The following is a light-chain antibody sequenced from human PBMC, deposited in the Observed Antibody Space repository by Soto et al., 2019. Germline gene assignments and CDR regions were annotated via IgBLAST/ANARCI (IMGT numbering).Light chain of an antibody. CDR2: EVS. V-gene: IGLV2-14*01. CDR1: SSDVGGYNY. Sequence: QSALTQPASVSGSPGQSITISCTGTSSDVGGYNYVSWYQQHPGKAPKLMIYEVSNRPSGVSNRFSGSKSGNTASLTTSGLQAEDEADYYCSSYTCSSTHVVFGGGTKLTVL. CDR3: SSYTCSSTHVV. J-gene: IGLJ2*01.